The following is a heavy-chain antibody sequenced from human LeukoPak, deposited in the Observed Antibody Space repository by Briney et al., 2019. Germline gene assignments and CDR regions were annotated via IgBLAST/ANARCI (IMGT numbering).Heavy chain of an antibody. Sequence: SETLSLTCTVSGGSISSYYWSWIRQPPGKGLEWIGYIYYSGSTNYNPSLKGRVTISVDTSKNHFSLKLSSVTAADTAVYYCARTDFTFGGVIVFDYWGQGTLVTVSS. V-gene: IGHV4-59*01. J-gene: IGHJ4*02. D-gene: IGHD3-16*02. CDR1: GGSISSYY. CDR3: ARTDFTFGGVIVFDY. CDR2: IYYSGST.